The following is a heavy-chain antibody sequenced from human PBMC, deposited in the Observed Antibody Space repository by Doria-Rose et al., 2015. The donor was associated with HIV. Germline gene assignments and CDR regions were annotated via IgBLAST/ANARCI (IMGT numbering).Heavy chain of an antibody. D-gene: IGHD6-13*01. CDR1: GVSLSSPGMG. V-gene: IGHV2-26*01. Sequence: SGPVLVKPTETLTLTCTVSGVSLSSPGMGVSWIRQPPGKALGWLANIFSDDEGSYKTSLKSRLTISRATSKSQVVLTMTDMDPVGTATYYCARIKSSRWYHKYYFDFWGQGTLVIVSA. J-gene: IGHJ4*02. CDR3: ARIKSSRWYHKYYFDF. CDR2: IFSDDEG.